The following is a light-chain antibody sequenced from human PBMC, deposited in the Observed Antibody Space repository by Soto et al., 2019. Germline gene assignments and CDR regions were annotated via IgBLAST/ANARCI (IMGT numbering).Light chain of an antibody. CDR2: GAS. J-gene: IGKJ1*01. Sequence: EIVMTQSPANLSLSPGERATLSCRASQSVSSNLAWYQQKPGQAPRLLIYGASTRATGIPARFSGSGSGTEFTLTISSMKSEDFAVYYCQQYNNRPAFGQGTKVDI. V-gene: IGKV3-15*01. CDR1: QSVSSN. CDR3: QQYNNRPA.